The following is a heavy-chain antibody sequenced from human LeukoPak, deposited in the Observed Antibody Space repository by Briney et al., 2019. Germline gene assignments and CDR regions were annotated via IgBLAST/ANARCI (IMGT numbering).Heavy chain of an antibody. V-gene: IGHV3-30*18. D-gene: IGHD3-16*01. J-gene: IGHJ5*02. Sequence: PGGSLRLSCAASGFTFSSYGMHWVRQAPGKGLEWVAVISCDGSNKYYADSVKGRFTISRDNSKNTLYLQMNSLRAEDTAVYYCAKDRGSGWFDPWGQGTLVTVSS. CDR3: AKDRGSGWFDP. CDR2: ISCDGSNK. CDR1: GFTFSSYG.